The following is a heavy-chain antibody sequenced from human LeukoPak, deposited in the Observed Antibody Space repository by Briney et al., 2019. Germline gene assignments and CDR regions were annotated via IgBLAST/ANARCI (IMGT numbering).Heavy chain of an antibody. J-gene: IGHJ4*02. V-gene: IGHV4-59*12. CDR3: ARGGPAGFDY. Sequence: SDTLSLICSVSGGFNRSYYWIWTRHPPGKGREGRGSIYYSGSTYYNPSLKSRVTISVDSSKNQFSLKLSSVTAADTAVYYCARGGPAGFDYWGQGTLVTVSS. D-gene: IGHD6-25*01. CDR1: GGFNRSYY. CDR2: IYYSGST.